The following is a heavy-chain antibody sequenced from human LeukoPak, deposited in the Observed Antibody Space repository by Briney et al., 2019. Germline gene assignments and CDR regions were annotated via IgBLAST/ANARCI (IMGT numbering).Heavy chain of an antibody. Sequence: ASVKVSCKASGYTFAGYYMHWVRQAPGQGLEWMGWINPNSGGTNYAQKFQGRVTMTRDTSISTAYMELSRLRSDDTAVYYCARGASAAGTEDYWGQGTLVTVSS. V-gene: IGHV1-2*02. CDR3: ARGASAAGTEDY. J-gene: IGHJ4*02. CDR2: INPNSGGT. D-gene: IGHD6-13*01. CDR1: GYTFAGYY.